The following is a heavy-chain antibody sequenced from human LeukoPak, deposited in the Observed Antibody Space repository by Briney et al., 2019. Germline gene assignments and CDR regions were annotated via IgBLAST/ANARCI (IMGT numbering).Heavy chain of an antibody. D-gene: IGHD2-15*01. V-gene: IGHV3-23*01. CDR3: ARGYCSGGSCYSMIYYFDY. CDR1: GFTFSSYG. Sequence: PGGSLRLSCAASGFTFSSYGMSWVRQAPGKGLEWVSSITGSGGTTYYADSMKGRFTIARDNSKNTLSLQMSSLRAEDTALYYCARGYCSGGSCYSMIYYFDYWGQGTLVTVSS. CDR2: ITGSGGTT. J-gene: IGHJ4*02.